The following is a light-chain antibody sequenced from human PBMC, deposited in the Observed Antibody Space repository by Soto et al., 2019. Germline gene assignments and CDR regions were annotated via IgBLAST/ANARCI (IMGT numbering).Light chain of an antibody. J-gene: IGLJ3*02. CDR3: TSYSSTNTLV. Sequence: QSALTQPASVSGSPRQSITISCTGTSSDVGGYNYVSWYQQHPGKAPKLIIYEVSNRPSGVSIRFSGSKSGNTASLTISGLQAEDESDYYCTSYSSTNTLVFGGGTKLTVL. V-gene: IGLV2-14*01. CDR2: EVS. CDR1: SSDVGGYNY.